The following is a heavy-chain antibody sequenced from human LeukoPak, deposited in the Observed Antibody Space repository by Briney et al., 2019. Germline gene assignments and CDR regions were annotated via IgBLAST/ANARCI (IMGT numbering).Heavy chain of an antibody. V-gene: IGHV3-66*02. Sequence: PGGSLRLSCAASGFTVSSSYMRWVRQAPGQGLEWVSVMYSGGATYYANSVKGRFTISRDYSKSTLNLQMNNLGTENTAVYFWARSVHDTSGYAYWGQGTLVTVSS. D-gene: IGHD3-22*01. CDR3: ARSVHDTSGYAY. J-gene: IGHJ4*02. CDR1: GFTVSSSY. CDR2: MYSGGAT.